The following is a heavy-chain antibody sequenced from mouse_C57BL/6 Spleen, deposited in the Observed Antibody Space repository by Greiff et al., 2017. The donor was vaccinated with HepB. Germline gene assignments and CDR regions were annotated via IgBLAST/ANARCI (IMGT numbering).Heavy chain of an antibody. Sequence: QVQLQQSGAELVRPGASVTLSCKASGYTFTDYEMHWVKQTPVHGLEWIGAIDPETGGTAYNQKFKGKAILTADKSSSTAYMELRSLTSEDSAVYYGNKGGGNYVRDYWGQGTTLTVSS. J-gene: IGHJ2*01. D-gene: IGHD2-1*01. CDR1: GYTFTDYE. CDR2: IDPETGGT. V-gene: IGHV1-15*01. CDR3: NKGGGNYVRDY.